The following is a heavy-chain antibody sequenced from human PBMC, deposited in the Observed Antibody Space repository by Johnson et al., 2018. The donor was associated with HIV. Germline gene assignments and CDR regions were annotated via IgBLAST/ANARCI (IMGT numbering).Heavy chain of an antibody. V-gene: IGHV3-30*02. CDR3: AKDSVTTVYGD. CDR1: GFTFSSYG. J-gene: IGHJ3*01. D-gene: IGHD4-11*01. CDR2: IRYDGTNK. Sequence: VQLVESGGGVVQPGGSLRLSCAASGFTFSSYGMHWVRQAPGKGLEWVAFIRYDGTNKYYADSVKGRFTISRDNSKNTLYRQMNSLRAEDTAVYYCAKDSVTTVYGDWGQGTMVTVSS.